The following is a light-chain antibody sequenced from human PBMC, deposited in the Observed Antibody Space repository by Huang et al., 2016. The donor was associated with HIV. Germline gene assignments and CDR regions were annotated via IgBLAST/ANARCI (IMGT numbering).Light chain of an antibody. V-gene: IGKV1-39*01. CDR2: AAS. J-gene: IGKJ4*01. Sequence: DIQMTQSPSSLSASVGDRVTITCRASQSISSYLDWYQQKPGKAPKLLIYAASSLQSWVPSRCSGSGSGTDFPLTISSLQPEDFATYYCQQSYSTPLTFGGGTKVEIK. CDR1: QSISSY. CDR3: QQSYSTPLT.